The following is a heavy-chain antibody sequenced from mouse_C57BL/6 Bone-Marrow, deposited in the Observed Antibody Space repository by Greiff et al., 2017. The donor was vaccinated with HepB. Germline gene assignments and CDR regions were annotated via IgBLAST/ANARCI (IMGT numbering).Heavy chain of an antibody. CDR1: GYSFTDYN. D-gene: IGHD1-1*01. J-gene: IGHJ1*03. Sequence: LVESGASVKISCKASGYSFTDYNMNWVKQSNGKSLEWIGVINPNYGTTSYNQKFKGKATLTVDQSSSTAYMQLNSLTSEDSAVYYCATITTVVPPWYFDVWGTGTTVTVSS. V-gene: IGHV1-39*01. CDR3: ATITTVVPPWYFDV. CDR2: INPNYGTT.